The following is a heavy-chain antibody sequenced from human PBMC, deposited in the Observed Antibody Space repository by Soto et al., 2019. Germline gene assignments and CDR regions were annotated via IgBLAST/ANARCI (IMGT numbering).Heavy chain of an antibody. CDR2: ISAYNGHT. Sequence: GASVKVSFKASGYTFTSYGITWVRQAPGQGLEWMGWISAYNGHTNYAQNLQGRVTMTTDTSTSTAYMELRSLRSDDTAVYYCAREPNYFDYWGQGTLVTVSS. CDR3: AREPNYFDY. J-gene: IGHJ4*02. V-gene: IGHV1-18*01. CDR1: GYTFTSYG.